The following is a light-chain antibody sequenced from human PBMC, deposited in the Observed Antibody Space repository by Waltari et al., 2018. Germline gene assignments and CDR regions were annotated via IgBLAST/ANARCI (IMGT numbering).Light chain of an antibody. CDR1: SSNIGEGQH. J-gene: IGLJ2*01. V-gene: IGLV1-40*01. CDR2: GNN. Sequence: QSVLTQPTSVSGTPSKRVTIACSGNSSNIGEGQHVHWSQKIPGTAPKLRIFGNNNRPSGVPDRFSGSKSGTSASLAITGLQAEDEGDYYCQSFDSRLSDGVVFGGGTKVTVL. CDR3: QSFDSRLSDGVV.